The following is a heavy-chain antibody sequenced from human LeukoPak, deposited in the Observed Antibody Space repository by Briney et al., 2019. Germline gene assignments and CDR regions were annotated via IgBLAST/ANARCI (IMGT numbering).Heavy chain of an antibody. J-gene: IGHJ4*02. CDR1: GFTFSDHW. CDR2: IKQDGSQK. Sequence: GGSLRLSCEASGFTFSDHWMNWVRQAPGMGREWVACIKQDGSQKYYVDSVKGRFTISRDNAKNSLYLQMSSLRAEDTAMYYCAIGGYSYGSRIDYWGQGTLVTVSS. CDR3: AIGGYSYGSRIDY. V-gene: IGHV3-7*01. D-gene: IGHD5-18*01.